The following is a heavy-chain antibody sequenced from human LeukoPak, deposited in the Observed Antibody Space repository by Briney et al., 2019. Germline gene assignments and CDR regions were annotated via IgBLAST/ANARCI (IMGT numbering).Heavy chain of an antibody. Sequence: GRSLRLSCAASGFTLSSFDMPWVRHPTGQGLEWVSTIGTASDTYYPGSVEGRFTLSRDNAKNSLYLQMNSLTAGDTAVYYCARGPPRGKYYYMDVWGKGTTVTVSS. CDR3: ARGPPRGKYYYMDV. D-gene: IGHD1-1*01. V-gene: IGHV3-13*01. CDR1: GFTLSSFD. CDR2: IGTASDT. J-gene: IGHJ6*03.